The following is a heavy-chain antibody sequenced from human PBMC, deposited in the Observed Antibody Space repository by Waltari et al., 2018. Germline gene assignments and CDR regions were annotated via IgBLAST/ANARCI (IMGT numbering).Heavy chain of an antibody. J-gene: IGHJ3*02. CDR1: SASTSHFY. V-gene: IGHV4-59*01. CDR3: ARGGRQYSYGFSAFDI. D-gene: IGHD5-18*01. Sequence: QVQLQESGPGLVKPSETLSLTCTVSSASTSHFYWSWIRQPPGKGLEWIGYIYYSGSTNYNPSLKSRVTLSLDTSKNQFSLKLTSVTAADTAMYYCARGGRQYSYGFSAFDIWGQGTMVTVSS. CDR2: IYYSGST.